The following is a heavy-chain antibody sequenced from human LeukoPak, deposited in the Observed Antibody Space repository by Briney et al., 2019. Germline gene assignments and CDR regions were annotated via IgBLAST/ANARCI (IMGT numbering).Heavy chain of an antibody. D-gene: IGHD2-15*01. CDR1: GGSIGSHY. CDR2: VYDIGST. J-gene: IGHJ4*02. V-gene: IGHV4-59*08. Sequence: LETLSLTCTVSGGSIGSHYWTWIRQTPGKGLGWIGYVYDIGSTKYNPSLKSRVTISVDTSKNQFSLRLSSVTAADTAVYYCAREDRYCSGGSCYSWGQGTLVTVSS. CDR3: AREDRYCSGGSCYS.